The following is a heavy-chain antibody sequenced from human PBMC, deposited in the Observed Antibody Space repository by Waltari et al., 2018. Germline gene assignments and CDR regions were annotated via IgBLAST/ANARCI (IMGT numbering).Heavy chain of an antibody. Sequence: QLQLQESGPGLVKPSGTLSLTYTVSGDSMSSTDWWSWVRQSPEKGLEWIGQIHRSGRTNYNPSLESRVTISIDTSNNQFSLKVTSTTAADTAVYYCARDRGRGIYLDSWGQGTLVTVSP. CDR2: IHRSGRT. D-gene: IGHD2-15*01. V-gene: IGHV4-4*02. CDR1: GDSMSSTDW. CDR3: ARDRGRGIYLDS. J-gene: IGHJ4*02.